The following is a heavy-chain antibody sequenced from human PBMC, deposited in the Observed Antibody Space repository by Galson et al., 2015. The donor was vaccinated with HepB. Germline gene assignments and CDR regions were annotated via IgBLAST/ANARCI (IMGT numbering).Heavy chain of an antibody. CDR2: INNDGSSI. D-gene: IGHD2-21*01. J-gene: IGHJ4*02. Sequence: SLRLSCAASGFTFSSYWMHWVRQAPGKGLVWVSRINNDGSSISYADSVEGRFTISRDNAKNTLYLQMNSLRAEDTAVYYCTSDCCGEPFDSWGQRTLVTVSS. V-gene: IGHV3-74*01. CDR3: TSDCCGEPFDS. CDR1: GFTFSSYW.